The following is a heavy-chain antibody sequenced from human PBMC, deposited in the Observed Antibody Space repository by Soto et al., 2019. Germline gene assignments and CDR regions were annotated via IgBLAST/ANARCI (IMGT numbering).Heavy chain of an antibody. CDR1: GFTVSSNY. Sequence: GGSLRLSCAASGFTVSSNYMSWVRQAPGKGLEWVSVIYSGGSTYYADSVKGRFTISRHNSKNTLYLQMNSLRAEDTAVYYCARENSGSYSYYFDYWGQGTLVTVSS. CDR3: ARENSGSYSYYFDY. J-gene: IGHJ4*02. V-gene: IGHV3-53*04. D-gene: IGHD1-26*01. CDR2: IYSGGST.